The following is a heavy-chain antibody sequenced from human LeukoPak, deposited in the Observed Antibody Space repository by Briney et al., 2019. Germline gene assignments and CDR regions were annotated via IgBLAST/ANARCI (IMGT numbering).Heavy chain of an antibody. CDR2: IYTSGST. Sequence: SETLSLTCTVSGGSISSYYWSWIRQPAGKGLEWIGRIYTSGSTNYNASLKSRVSMSVDMSKNQFSLKLSSVTAADTAVFYCARENSGSYREFDYWGQGTLVTVSS. CDR1: GGSISSYY. V-gene: IGHV4-4*07. J-gene: IGHJ4*02. CDR3: ARENSGSYREFDY. D-gene: IGHD1-26*01.